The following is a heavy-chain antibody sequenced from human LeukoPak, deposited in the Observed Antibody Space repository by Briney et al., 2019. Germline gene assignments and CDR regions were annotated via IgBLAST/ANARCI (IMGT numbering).Heavy chain of an antibody. D-gene: IGHD5-18*01. V-gene: IGHV4-34*01. J-gene: IGHJ6*03. Sequence: SETLSLTCAVYGGSFSGYYWSWIRQPPGKELEWIGEINHSGSTNYNPSLKSRVTISVDTSKNQFSLKLSSVTAADTAVYYCARAKRRVQLGIRYYYYMDVWGKGTTVTVFS. CDR3: ARAKRRVQLGIRYYYYMDV. CDR2: INHSGST. CDR1: GGSFSGYY.